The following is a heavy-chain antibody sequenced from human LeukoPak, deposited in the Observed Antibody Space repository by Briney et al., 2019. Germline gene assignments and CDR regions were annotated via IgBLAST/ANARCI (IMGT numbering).Heavy chain of an antibody. V-gene: IGHV4-59*01. CDR2: IYYSGST. D-gene: IGHD3-9*01. Sequence: SESLSLTCTVSGGSISSYYWSWIRQPPGKGLEWIGYIYYSGSTNYNPSLKSRVTISVDTSKNQFSLKLSSVTAADTAVYYCARGESTYISRRAFDIWGQGTMVTVSS. CDR3: ARGESTYISRRAFDI. CDR1: GGSISSYY. J-gene: IGHJ3*02.